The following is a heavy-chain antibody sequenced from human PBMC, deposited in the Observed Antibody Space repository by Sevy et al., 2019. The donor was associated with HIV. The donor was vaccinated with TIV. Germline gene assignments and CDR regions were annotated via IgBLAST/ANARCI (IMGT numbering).Heavy chain of an antibody. J-gene: IGHJ3*02. CDR1: GFTFSSYG. CDR3: ASGGLYDSSGYYYVSASDI. CDR2: IWYDGSNK. V-gene: IGHV3-33*01. Sequence: GGSLRLSCAASGFTFSSYGMHWVRQAPGKGLEWVAVIWYDGSNKYYADSVKGRFTISRENSKNTLYLQMNSLRAEDTAVYYCASGGLYDSSGYYYVSASDIWGQGTMVTVSS. D-gene: IGHD3-22*01.